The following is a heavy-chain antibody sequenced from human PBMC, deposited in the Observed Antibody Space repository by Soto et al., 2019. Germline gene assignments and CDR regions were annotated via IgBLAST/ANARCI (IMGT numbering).Heavy chain of an antibody. Sequence: EVQLLESGGGLVQPGGSLRLSCAASGFTFSSYAMSWVRQAPGKGLEWVSAISGSGVSTYYADSVKGRFTLSRDNPKNTLYLQMNSLRAEDTAVYYCASLGQYYDFWSGTDLDFDYWGQGPLVTVSS. CDR3: ASLGQYYDFWSGTDLDFDY. V-gene: IGHV3-23*01. CDR2: ISGSGVST. D-gene: IGHD3-3*01. J-gene: IGHJ4*02. CDR1: GFTFSSYA.